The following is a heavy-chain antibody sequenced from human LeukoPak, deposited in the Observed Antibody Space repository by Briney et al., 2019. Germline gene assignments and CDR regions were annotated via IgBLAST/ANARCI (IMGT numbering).Heavy chain of an antibody. D-gene: IGHD5-18*01. CDR2: IYSGGST. V-gene: IGHV3-53*01. Sequence: PGGSLRLSCTVSGFTVSSDSMSWVRQAPGKGLEWVSFIYSGGSTHYSDSVKGRFTISRDNSKNTLYLQMNSLRAEDTAIYYCATYIQVQVSFECWGQGTLVTVSS. J-gene: IGHJ4*02. CDR1: GFTVSSDS. CDR3: ATYIQVQVSFEC.